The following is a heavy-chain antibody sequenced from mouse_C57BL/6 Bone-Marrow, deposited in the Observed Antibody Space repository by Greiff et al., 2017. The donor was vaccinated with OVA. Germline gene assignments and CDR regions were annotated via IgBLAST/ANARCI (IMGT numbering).Heavy chain of an antibody. CDR3: ARHGHYGHWYFDV. CDR1: GFTFSSYG. D-gene: IGHD1-1*01. Sequence: EVKVVESGGDLVKPGGSLKLSCAASGFTFSSYGMSWVRQTPDKRLEWVATISSGGSYTYYPDSVKGRFTISRDNAKNTLYLQMSSLKSEDTAMYYCARHGHYGHWYFDVWGTGTTVTVSS. CDR2: ISSGGSYT. V-gene: IGHV5-6*01. J-gene: IGHJ1*03.